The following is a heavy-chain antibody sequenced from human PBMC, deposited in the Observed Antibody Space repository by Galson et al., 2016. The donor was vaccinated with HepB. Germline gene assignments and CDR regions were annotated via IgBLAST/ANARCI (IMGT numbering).Heavy chain of an antibody. V-gene: IGHV4-34*01. Sequence: SETLSLTCGVSGGSFSAYCWSWTRQPPGKGLEWIGETNHTGGPNYSPSLKSRVTISVDTSKNQFSLKLTSVTAADTAVYYCARLRGYRDYDYWHFDLWGRGTLVTVSS. D-gene: IGHD5-12*01. J-gene: IGHJ2*01. CDR2: TNHTGGP. CDR1: GGSFSAYC. CDR3: ARLRGYRDYDYWHFDL.